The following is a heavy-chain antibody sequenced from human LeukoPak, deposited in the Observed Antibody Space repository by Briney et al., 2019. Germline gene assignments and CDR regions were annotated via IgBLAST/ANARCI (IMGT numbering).Heavy chain of an antibody. V-gene: IGHV3-66*01. Sequence: PRGSLRLSCAASGFTVSSSYMSWVRQAPRKGLEWVSLIYSAGSTYYADSVKGRFTISRDNSKNTLYLQMNSLRAEDTAVYYCARKTPRFGDYDYWGQGTLVTVSS. CDR2: IYSAGST. CDR1: GFTVSSSY. CDR3: ARKTPRFGDYDY. J-gene: IGHJ4*02. D-gene: IGHD2-15*01.